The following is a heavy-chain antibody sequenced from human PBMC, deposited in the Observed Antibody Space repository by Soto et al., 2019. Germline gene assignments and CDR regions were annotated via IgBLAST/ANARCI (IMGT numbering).Heavy chain of an antibody. Sequence: GESLRLSCAASGFTFSSYGMHWVRQAPGKGLEWVALISYDGSNKYYADSVKGRFTISRDNSKNTLYLQMNSLRAEDTAVYYCAKDVVVGATPGLGDYYYYYGMDVWGQGTTVTVSS. CDR1: GFTFSSYG. CDR3: AKDVVVGATPGLGDYYYYYGMDV. J-gene: IGHJ6*02. D-gene: IGHD1-26*01. CDR2: ISYDGSNK. V-gene: IGHV3-30*18.